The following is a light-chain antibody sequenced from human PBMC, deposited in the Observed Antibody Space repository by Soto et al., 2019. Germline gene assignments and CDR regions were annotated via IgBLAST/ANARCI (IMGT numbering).Light chain of an antibody. V-gene: IGLV2-14*01. Sequence: QSALTQPASVSGSPGQSITISCTGTSSDVGGYNSVSWYQQHPGKAPKLMIYEVSNRPSGVSNRFSGSKSGNTASLTISGLQAEDEADYYCSSYTTSSTLLYVFGTVPKVTVL. CDR1: SSDVGGYNS. CDR3: SSYTTSSTLLYV. CDR2: EVS. J-gene: IGLJ1*01.